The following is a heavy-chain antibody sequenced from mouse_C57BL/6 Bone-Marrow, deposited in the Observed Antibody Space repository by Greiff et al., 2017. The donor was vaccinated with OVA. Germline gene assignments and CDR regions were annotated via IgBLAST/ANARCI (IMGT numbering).Heavy chain of an antibody. V-gene: IGHV1-50*01. CDR2: IDPSDSYT. CDR1: GYTFTSYW. CDR3: ASAVFAY. Sequence: VQLQQPGAELVKPGASVKLSCKASGYTFTSYWMQWVKQRPGQGLEWIGEIDPSDSYTNYNQKFKGKATLTVDTSSSTAYMQLSSLTSEDSAVSYCASAVFAYWGQGTLVTVSA. J-gene: IGHJ3*01.